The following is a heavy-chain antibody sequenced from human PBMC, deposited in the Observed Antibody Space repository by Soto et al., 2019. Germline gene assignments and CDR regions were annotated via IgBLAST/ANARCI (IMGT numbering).Heavy chain of an antibody. CDR2: ISTSGTHT. CDR1: GFTFSSYS. V-gene: IGHV3-21*06. J-gene: IGHJ4*02. CDR3: ARESEDLTSNFDY. Sequence: EEQMVESGGGLVKPGGSLRLSCETSGFTFSSYSMNWVRQAPGKGLEWVASISTSGTHTFYASSVRGRFTISRDNAKNSLYLHMNSLRAEDTAVYYCARESEDLTSNFDYWGQGTLVTVSS.